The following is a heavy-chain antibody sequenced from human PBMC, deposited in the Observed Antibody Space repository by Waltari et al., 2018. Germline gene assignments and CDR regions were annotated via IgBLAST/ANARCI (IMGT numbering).Heavy chain of an antibody. V-gene: IGHV4-61*02. D-gene: IGHD3-3*01. CDR1: GGSISGGSYY. CDR2: IYTSGSA. Sequence: QVQLQESGPGLVKPSQTLSLTCSVSGGSISGGSYYWTWIRPPAGKGLEWIGRIYTSGSAMYNPSLKSRVTISADTSTNQFSLELSSVTAADTAVYYCARDFWNLDYYYYGMDVWGQGTTVTVSS. CDR3: ARDFWNLDYYYYGMDV. J-gene: IGHJ6*02.